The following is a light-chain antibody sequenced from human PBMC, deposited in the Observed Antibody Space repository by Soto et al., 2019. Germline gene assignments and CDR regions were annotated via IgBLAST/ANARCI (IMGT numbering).Light chain of an antibody. J-gene: IGKJ2*01. V-gene: IGKV3-20*01. CDR1: QSVTSSN. CDR3: QQYEASPRT. CDR2: GAS. Sequence: EIVLTQSPGTLSLSPGERATLSCRASQSVTSSNLAWYQQRPGQAPRLLIHGASIRATGIPGRFSGSGSGTDFTLTISRLEPEDFAVYYCQQYEASPRTFGQATKVDIK.